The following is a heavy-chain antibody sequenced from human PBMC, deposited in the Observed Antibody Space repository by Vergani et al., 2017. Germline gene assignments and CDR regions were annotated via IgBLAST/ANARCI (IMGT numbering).Heavy chain of an antibody. CDR3: AIGRVGATRXFDP. Sequence: QVQLQESGPGLVKPSETLSLTCTVSGGSVSSGSYYWSWIRQPAGKGLEWIGYIYYSGSTNYNPSLKSRVTISVATSKNQFSLKLSSVTAADTAVYYCAIGRVGATRXFDPWGQGTLVTVSS. D-gene: IGHD1-26*01. J-gene: IGHJ5*02. CDR2: IYYSGST. CDR1: GGSVSSGSYY. V-gene: IGHV4-61*10.